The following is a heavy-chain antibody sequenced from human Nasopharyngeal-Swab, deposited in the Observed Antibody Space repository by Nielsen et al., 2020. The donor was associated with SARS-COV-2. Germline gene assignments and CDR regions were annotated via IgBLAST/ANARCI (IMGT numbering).Heavy chain of an antibody. D-gene: IGHD2-2*01. J-gene: IGHJ3*02. CDR2: ISGSGGST. Sequence: GESLKISCAASGFTFSSYAMSWVRQAPGKGLEWVSAISGSGGSTYYADSVKGRFTISRDNSKNTLYLQMNSLRAEDTAVYYCERSTSWFDAFDIWGQGTMVTVSS. V-gene: IGHV3-23*01. CDR3: ERSTSWFDAFDI. CDR1: GFTFSSYA.